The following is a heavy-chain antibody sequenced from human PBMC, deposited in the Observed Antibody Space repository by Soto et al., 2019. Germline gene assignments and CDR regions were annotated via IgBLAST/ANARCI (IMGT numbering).Heavy chain of an antibody. CDR2: ISGSGGST. Sequence: EVQLLESGGGLVQPGGSLRLSCAASGFTFSSYAMSWVRQAPGKGLEWVSAISGSGGSTYYADSMKGRFTISRDNSKNTLYLQMNSLRAEDTAVYYCAKDRYCSGGSCYSEWAFDIWGQGTMVTVSS. D-gene: IGHD2-15*01. V-gene: IGHV3-23*01. J-gene: IGHJ3*02. CDR3: AKDRYCSGGSCYSEWAFDI. CDR1: GFTFSSYA.